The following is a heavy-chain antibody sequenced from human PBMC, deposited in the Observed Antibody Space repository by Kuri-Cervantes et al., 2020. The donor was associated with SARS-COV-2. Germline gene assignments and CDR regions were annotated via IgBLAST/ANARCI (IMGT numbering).Heavy chain of an antibody. J-gene: IGHJ6*02. CDR3: ARGSIVVVPAQHQTTRYYYGMDV. D-gene: IGHD2-2*01. CDR1: GYTFTGYY. Sequence: ASVKVSCKASGYTFTGYYMHWVRQAPGQGLEWMGWINPNSGGTNYAQKFQGRVTMTRDTSISTAYMELSSLRSEDTAVYYCARGSIVVVPAQHQTTRYYYGMDVWGQGTTVTVSS. CDR2: INPNSGGT. V-gene: IGHV1-2*02.